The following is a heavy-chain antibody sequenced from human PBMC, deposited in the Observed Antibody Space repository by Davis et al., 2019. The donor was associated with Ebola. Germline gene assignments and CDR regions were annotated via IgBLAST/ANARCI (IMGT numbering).Heavy chain of an antibody. CDR1: GDSVSSGG. J-gene: IGHJ6*04. D-gene: IGHD5-18*01. Sequence: HSQTLSLTCAISGDSVSSGGWNWIRQSPSRGLEWLGRTYYTASKWYNDYAVSVKSRITINPDTSKNQFSLQLNSVTPEDTAMYYCARGWLRVGMDVWGEGTTVTVSS. CDR3: ARGWLRVGMDV. V-gene: IGHV6-1*01. CDR2: TYYTASKWYN.